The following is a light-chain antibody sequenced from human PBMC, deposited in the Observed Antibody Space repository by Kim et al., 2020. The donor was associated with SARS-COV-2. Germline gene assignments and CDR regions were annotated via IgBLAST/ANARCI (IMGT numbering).Light chain of an antibody. Sequence: EIVLTQSPATLSLSPGERATLSCRASQGVSTFLAWYQQKPGQAPRLLIHDASNRANGIPARFSGSGSGTDFTLTISSLEPGDFAVYYCQQRISWSLSFGPGSKVDIQ. CDR3: QQRISWSLS. CDR2: DAS. J-gene: IGKJ3*01. CDR1: QGVSTF. V-gene: IGKV3-11*01.